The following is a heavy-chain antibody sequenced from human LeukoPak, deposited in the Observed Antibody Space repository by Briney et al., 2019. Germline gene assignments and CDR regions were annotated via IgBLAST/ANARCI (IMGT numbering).Heavy chain of an antibody. V-gene: IGHV1-2*02. J-gene: IGHJ4*02. CDR2: INPNSGGT. CDR1: GYTFTGYY. D-gene: IGHD6-13*01. CDR3: ATSSSWYWYFDY. Sequence: GASVKVSCKASGYTFTGYYMHWVRQAPGQGLEWMGWINPNSGGTNYAQKFQGRVTMTRDTSISTAYMELSRLRSVDTAVYYCATSSSWYWYFDYWGQGTLVTVSS.